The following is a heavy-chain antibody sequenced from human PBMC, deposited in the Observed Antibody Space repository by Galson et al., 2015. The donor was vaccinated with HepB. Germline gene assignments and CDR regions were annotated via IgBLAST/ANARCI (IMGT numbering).Heavy chain of an antibody. CDR1: GFTFSSYS. J-gene: IGHJ3*02. CDR2: ISSSSSYI. CDR3: ASDYYYDSSGFPTDAFDI. D-gene: IGHD3-22*01. Sequence: SLRLSCAASGFTFSSYSMNWVLQAPGKGLEWVSSISSSSSYIYYADSVKGRFTISRDNAKNSLYLQMNSLRAEDTAVYYCASDYYYDSSGFPTDAFDIWGQGTMVTVSS. V-gene: IGHV3-21*01.